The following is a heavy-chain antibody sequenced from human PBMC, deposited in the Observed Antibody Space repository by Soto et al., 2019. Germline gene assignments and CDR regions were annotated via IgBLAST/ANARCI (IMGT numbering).Heavy chain of an antibody. CDR3: TIGSWSGEVFDI. CDR1: GGTFSTYS. D-gene: IGHD2-21*01. J-gene: IGHJ3*02. CDR2: IIPMLGVR. Sequence: VQLAQSGAEVKKPGSSVKVSCKDSGGTFSTYSMFWVRQAPGQGLEWMGRIIPMLGVRNYAQRFQDRVTITADKATATVHMERSSLRSEDTALYYCTIGSWSGEVFDIWGQGTMVTVSS. V-gene: IGHV1-69*02.